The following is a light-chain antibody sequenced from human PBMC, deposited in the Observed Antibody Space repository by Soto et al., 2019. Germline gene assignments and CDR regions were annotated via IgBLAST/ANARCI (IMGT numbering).Light chain of an antibody. CDR2: GAS. Sequence: ALQISQFPFSLSPSVGDRVTITCRASQGIRNDLGWYQQKSGKAPKLLIFGASTLQSGVPSRFSGSGSGTDFTLTISSLQPEDFATYYCLHDYNYPYTFGQGTKVDIK. J-gene: IGKJ2*01. CDR3: LHDYNYPYT. CDR1: QGIRND. V-gene: IGKV1-6*01.